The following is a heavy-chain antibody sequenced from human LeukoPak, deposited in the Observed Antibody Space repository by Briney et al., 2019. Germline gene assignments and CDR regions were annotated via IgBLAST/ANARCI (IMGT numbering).Heavy chain of an antibody. CDR3: ARDGEDVDIVATITRDFDY. V-gene: IGHV4-39*07. J-gene: IGHJ4*02. CDR1: GGSFSSSSYY. D-gene: IGHD5-12*01. Sequence: SETLSLTCTVSGGSFSSSSYYWGWIRQPPGRGLEWIGSVYYSGSTYYNPSLKSRVTISVDTSKNQFSLKLNSVTAADAAVYYCARDGEDVDIVATITRDFDYWGQGTLVTVSS. CDR2: VYYSGST.